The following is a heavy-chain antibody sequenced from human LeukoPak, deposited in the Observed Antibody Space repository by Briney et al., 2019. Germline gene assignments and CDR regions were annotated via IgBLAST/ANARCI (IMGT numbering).Heavy chain of an antibody. D-gene: IGHD2-21*02. Sequence: PGRSLRLSCAASGFTFSHFAMHWVRQAPGKGLEWVAVIAYDGSNRYYVDSVKGRFTISRDNSKNTLYLQMNSLRAEDTAICYCAREEYGDYYFDYWGQGTLVTVSS. CDR2: IAYDGSNR. CDR3: AREEYGDYYFDY. CDR1: GFTFSHFA. J-gene: IGHJ4*02. V-gene: IGHV3-30-3*01.